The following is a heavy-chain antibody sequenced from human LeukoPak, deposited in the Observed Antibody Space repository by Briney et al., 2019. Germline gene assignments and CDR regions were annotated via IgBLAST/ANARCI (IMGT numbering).Heavy chain of an antibody. J-gene: IGHJ4*02. Sequence: GGSLRLSCAASGFTFSSYSMIWVRQAPGKGLEWVSSITYSSTYIYYADSVKGRFTISRDNAKTSLYLQMNSLRAEDTAVYYCARDTTLNDYWGQGTLVTVSS. V-gene: IGHV3-21*01. CDR1: GFTFSSYS. CDR2: ITYSSTYI. CDR3: ARDTTLNDY. D-gene: IGHD5-24*01.